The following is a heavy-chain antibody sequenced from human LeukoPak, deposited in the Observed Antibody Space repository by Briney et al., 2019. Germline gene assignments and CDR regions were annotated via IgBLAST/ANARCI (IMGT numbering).Heavy chain of an antibody. CDR3: ARDHGRGYKSIIDY. Sequence: KPSETLSLTCTVSGGSVSSGSYYWSWIRQPPGKGLEWIGYIYYSGSTNYNPSLKSRVTISVDTSKNQFSLKLSSVTAADTAVYYCARDHGRGYKSIIDYWGQGTLVTVSS. V-gene: IGHV4-61*01. CDR2: IYYSGST. D-gene: IGHD5-24*01. CDR1: GGSVSSGSYY. J-gene: IGHJ4*02.